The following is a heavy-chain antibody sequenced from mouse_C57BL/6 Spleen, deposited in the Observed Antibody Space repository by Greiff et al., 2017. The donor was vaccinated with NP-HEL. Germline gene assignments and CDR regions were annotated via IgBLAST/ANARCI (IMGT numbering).Heavy chain of an antibody. CDR1: GYTFTSYG. J-gene: IGHJ1*03. CDR2: IYPRSGNT. V-gene: IGHV1-81*01. CDR3: ARGGDYRYFDV. Sequence: QVTLKESGAELARPGASVKLSCKASGYTFTSYGISWVKQRTGQGLEWIGEIYPRSGNTYYNEKFKGKATLTADKSSSTAYMELRSLTSEDSAVYFCARGGDYRYFDVWGTGTTVTVSS.